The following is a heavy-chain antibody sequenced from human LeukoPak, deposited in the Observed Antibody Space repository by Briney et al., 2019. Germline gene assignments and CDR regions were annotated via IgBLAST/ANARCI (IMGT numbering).Heavy chain of an antibody. CDR2: ISVYNGNT. J-gene: IGHJ4*02. V-gene: IGHV1-18*01. CDR1: GYTFTSYG. Sequence: ASVKVSCKASGYTFTSYGINWVRQAPGQGLEWVGWISVYNGNTKYAQKLQGRVTMTTDTSTNTAYMELRSLRSDDTAVYYCARRTVTTLSDYFDYWGQGTLVTVSS. CDR3: ARRTVTTLSDYFDY. D-gene: IGHD4-17*01.